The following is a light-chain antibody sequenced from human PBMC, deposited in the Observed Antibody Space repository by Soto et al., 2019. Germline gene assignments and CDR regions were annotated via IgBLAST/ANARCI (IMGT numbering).Light chain of an antibody. V-gene: IGKV3-20*01. CDR1: QGVSSSY. J-gene: IGKJ2*01. Sequence: EVVLSQSPGTLSLSPGERATLSCRASQGVSSSYLAWYQQKPGQAPRLLIYGASSRAAGIPDRFSGSGFGTDFTLTISRLEPEDFAVYYCQHYSSSPPKYTFGQGTKLETK. CDR2: GAS. CDR3: QHYSSSPPKYT.